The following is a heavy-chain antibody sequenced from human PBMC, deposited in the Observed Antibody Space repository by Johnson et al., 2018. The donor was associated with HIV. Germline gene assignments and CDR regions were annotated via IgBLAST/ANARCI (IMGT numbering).Heavy chain of an antibody. Sequence: QVQLVESGGGVVQPGRSLRLSCAASGFTFSSYGMHWVRQAPGKGLEWVAVIWYDGSNKYYVDSVKGRFTISRDNSKNTLYLQMNSLKTEDTAVYYCTTDYSSWYDLDAFDIWGQGTMVTVSS. J-gene: IGHJ3*02. D-gene: IGHD6-13*01. V-gene: IGHV3-33*01. CDR2: IWYDGSNK. CDR3: TTDYSSWYDLDAFDI. CDR1: GFTFSSYG.